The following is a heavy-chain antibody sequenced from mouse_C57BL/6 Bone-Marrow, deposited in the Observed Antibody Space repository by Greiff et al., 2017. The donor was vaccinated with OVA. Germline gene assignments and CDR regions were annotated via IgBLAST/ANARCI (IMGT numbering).Heavy chain of an antibody. D-gene: IGHD1-1*01. Sequence: VQLQQPGAELVKPGASVKLSCKASGYTFTSYWMPWVKQRPGRGLEWIGRIDPNSGGTKYNEKFKSKATLTVDKPSSKAYMQLSSLTSEDSAVYYCARGKFITTVVAFYYYAMDYWGQGTSVTVSS. CDR2: IDPNSGGT. V-gene: IGHV1-72*01. J-gene: IGHJ4*01. CDR3: ARGKFITTVVAFYYYAMDY. CDR1: GYTFTSYW.